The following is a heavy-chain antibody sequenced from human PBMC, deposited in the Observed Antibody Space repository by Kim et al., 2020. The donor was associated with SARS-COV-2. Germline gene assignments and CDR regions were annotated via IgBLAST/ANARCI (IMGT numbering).Heavy chain of an antibody. Sequence: GGSLRLSCEASGFTLSSYAMHWVRQAPGKGLEWVAVLSYDGSNKYYADSVKGRFTISRDNSKNTLYLQMNSLRAEDTAVYYCAREGDYYDSSGYLVFDAFDIWGQGTMVTVSS. D-gene: IGHD3-22*01. CDR3: AREGDYYDSSGYLVFDAFDI. V-gene: IGHV3-30-3*01. J-gene: IGHJ3*02. CDR1: GFTLSSYA. CDR2: LSYDGSNK.